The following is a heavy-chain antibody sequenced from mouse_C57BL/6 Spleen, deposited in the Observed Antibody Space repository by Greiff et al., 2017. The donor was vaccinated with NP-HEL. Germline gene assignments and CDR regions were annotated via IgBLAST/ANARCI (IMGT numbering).Heavy chain of an antibody. J-gene: IGHJ2*01. CDR1: GFTFSDYG. CDR3: ARSGYYGRFDY. CDR2: ISSGSSTI. Sequence: DVMLVESGGGLVKPGGSLKLSCAASGFTFSDYGMHWVRQAPEKGLEWVAYISSGSSTIFYADTVKGRFTISRDNAKNTLFLQMTSLRSEDTAMYYCARSGYYGRFDYWGQGTTLTVSS. D-gene: IGHD2-3*01. V-gene: IGHV5-17*01.